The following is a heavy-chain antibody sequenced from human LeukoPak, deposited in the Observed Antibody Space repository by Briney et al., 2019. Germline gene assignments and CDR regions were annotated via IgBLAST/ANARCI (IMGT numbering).Heavy chain of an antibody. CDR2: ISSSSSYI. D-gene: IGHD6-19*01. CDR3: ATSVAGTMFDY. V-gene: IGHV3-21*01. J-gene: IGHJ4*02. Sequence: GGALRLSCAASGFTFSSYSMNWVRQAPGKGLEWVSSISSSSSYIYYADSVKGRFTISRDNAKNSLYLQMNSLRAEDTAVYYCATSVAGTMFDYWGQGTLVTVSS. CDR1: GFTFSSYS.